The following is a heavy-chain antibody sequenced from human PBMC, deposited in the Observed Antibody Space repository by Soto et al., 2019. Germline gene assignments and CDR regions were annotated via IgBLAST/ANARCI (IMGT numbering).Heavy chain of an antibody. V-gene: IGHV4-31*03. CDR3: ATYGSGSYKPTTFEY. CDR1: GGSISSGDYY. J-gene: IGHJ4*02. CDR2: IYYSGST. D-gene: IGHD3-10*01. Sequence: QVQLQESGPGLVKPSQTLSLTCTVSGGSISSGDYYGSWIRQHPGKGLEWIGYIYYSGSTYYNPSLKSRVTISVDTSKNQSSLKMTSVTAADTAVYYCATYGSGSYKPTTFEYWGQGTLVTVSS.